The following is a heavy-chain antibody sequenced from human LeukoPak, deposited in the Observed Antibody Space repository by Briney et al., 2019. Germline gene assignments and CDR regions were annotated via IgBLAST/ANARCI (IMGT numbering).Heavy chain of an antibody. CDR3: ATKNLGWDHVDY. J-gene: IGHJ4*02. Sequence: SETLSLTCSVSGGSISSSNYYWGWIRQPPGKGLEWIGSIYYSGSTYYNPSLKSRVTISVDTSKNQFSLKLSSVTAADTAVYYCATKNLGWDHVDYGAQEPLVTVSS. CDR2: IYYSGST. V-gene: IGHV4-39*07. CDR1: GGSISSSNYY. D-gene: IGHD1-26*01.